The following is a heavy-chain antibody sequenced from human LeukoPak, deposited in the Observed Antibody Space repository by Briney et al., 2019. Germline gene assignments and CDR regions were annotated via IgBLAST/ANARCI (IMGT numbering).Heavy chain of an antibody. CDR2: ISGRSRGT. CDR1: GFTFDRYA. D-gene: IGHD4-17*01. Sequence: PGGSLRLSCAASGFTFDRYAMSWVRQAPGKGLEWVSTISGRSRGTWYADSVKGRITISRDNFKNTLYLQVSSLRAEDTAVYYCAKPLPYGSLFDYWGQGTLVTVSS. V-gene: IGHV3-23*01. J-gene: IGHJ4*02. CDR3: AKPLPYGSLFDY.